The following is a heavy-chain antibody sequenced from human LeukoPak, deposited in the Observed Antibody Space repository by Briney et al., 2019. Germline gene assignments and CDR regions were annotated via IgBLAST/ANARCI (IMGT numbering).Heavy chain of an antibody. Sequence: PSETLSLTCTVSGGSISSGDYYWSWIRQPPGKGLEWIGYIYYSGSTYYNPSLKSRVTISVDTSKNQFSLKLSSVTAADTAVYYCARASPGVRGVIHNFQHWGQGTLVTVSS. CDR2: IYYSGST. D-gene: IGHD3-10*01. CDR1: GGSISSGDYY. J-gene: IGHJ1*01. CDR3: ARASPGVRGVIHNFQH. V-gene: IGHV4-30-4*08.